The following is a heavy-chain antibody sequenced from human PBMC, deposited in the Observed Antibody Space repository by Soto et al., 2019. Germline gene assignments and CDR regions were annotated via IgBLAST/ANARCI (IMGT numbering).Heavy chain of an antibody. Sequence: QVQLVESGGGVVQPGRSLRLSCAASGFTFSSYAMHWVRQAPGKGLEWVAVISYDGSNKYYADSVKGRFTISRDNSKNXLXXQMNSLRAEDTAVYYCARVVRMTTRNVDYSYGMDVWGQGTTVTVSS. CDR3: ARVVRMTTRNVDYSYGMDV. CDR2: ISYDGSNK. CDR1: GFTFSSYA. D-gene: IGHD4-17*01. J-gene: IGHJ6*02. V-gene: IGHV3-30-3*01.